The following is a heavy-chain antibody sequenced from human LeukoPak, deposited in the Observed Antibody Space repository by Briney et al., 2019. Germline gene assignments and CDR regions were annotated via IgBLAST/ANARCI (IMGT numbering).Heavy chain of an antibody. V-gene: IGHV1-46*01. CDR3: APHSSGYLFDY. CDR2: INPSGGST. Sequence: ASVKVSCKASGYTFTSYYMHWVRQAPGQGLEWMGIINPSGGSTSYAQKFQGRVTMTRDMSTSTAYMELRSLRSDDTAVYYCAPHSSGYLFDYWGQGTLVTVSS. D-gene: IGHD3-22*01. J-gene: IGHJ4*02. CDR1: GYTFTSYY.